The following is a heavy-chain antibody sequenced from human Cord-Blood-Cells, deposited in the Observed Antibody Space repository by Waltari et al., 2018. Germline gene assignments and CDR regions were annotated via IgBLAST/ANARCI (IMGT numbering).Heavy chain of an antibody. CDR3: ARGRGIAARHDWFDP. J-gene: IGHJ5*02. Sequence: QVQLVQSGAEVKKPGASVKVSCKASGYTFTSYDINWVRQATGQGLEWMDWKNPSSGNTGYAQKSQGRVTFTSNTAISTAYRELSSLRSEDTAVYYCARGRGIAARHDWFDPWGQGTLVTVSS. V-gene: IGHV1-8*03. D-gene: IGHD6-6*01. CDR2: KNPSSGNT. CDR1: GYTFTSYD.